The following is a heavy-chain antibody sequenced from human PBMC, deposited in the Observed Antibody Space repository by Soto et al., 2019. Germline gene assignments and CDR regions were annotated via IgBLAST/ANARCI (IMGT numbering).Heavy chain of an antibody. CDR1: GGSISSDY. Sequence: PSETLSLTCTVSGGSISSDYWSWIRQPPGKGLEWIGYIYYSGSTNYNPSLKSRVTISVDTSKNQFSLKLSSVTAADTAVYYCARTYYYDSSGYYSGSWYFDYWGQGTLVTVS. J-gene: IGHJ4*02. D-gene: IGHD3-22*01. CDR3: ARTYYYDSSGYYSGSWYFDY. CDR2: IYYSGST. V-gene: IGHV4-59*01.